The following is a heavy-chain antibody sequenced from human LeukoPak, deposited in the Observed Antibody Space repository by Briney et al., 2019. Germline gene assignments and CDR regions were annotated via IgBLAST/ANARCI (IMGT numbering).Heavy chain of an antibody. V-gene: IGHV3-23*01. D-gene: IGHD2-2*01. J-gene: IGHJ4*02. CDR1: GFTFSSYA. Sequence: RPGGSLRLSCAASGFTFSSYATSWVRQAPGKGLEWVSAISGSGGSTYYADSVKGRFTISRDNSKNTLYLQMNSLRAEDTAVYYCAKAPRGYQLLWGYWGQGTLVTVSS. CDR2: ISGSGGST. CDR3: AKAPRGYQLLWGY.